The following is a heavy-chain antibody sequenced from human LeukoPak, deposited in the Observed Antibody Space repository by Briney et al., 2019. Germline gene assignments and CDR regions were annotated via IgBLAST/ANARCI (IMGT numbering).Heavy chain of an antibody. J-gene: IGHJ6*02. CDR2: IVVGSGNT. Sequence: ASVKVSCKASGFTFTSSAMQWVRQARGQRLEWIGWIVVGSGNTNYAQKFQERVTITRDMSTSTAYMELSSLRSEDTAVYYCAAVQVVGGAPPPWGQGTTVTVSS. CDR3: AAVQVVGGAPPP. CDR1: GFTFTSSA. V-gene: IGHV1-58*02. D-gene: IGHD3-10*01.